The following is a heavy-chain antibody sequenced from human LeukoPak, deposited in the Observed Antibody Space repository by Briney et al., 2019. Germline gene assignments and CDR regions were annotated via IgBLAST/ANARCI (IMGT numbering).Heavy chain of an antibody. J-gene: IGHJ4*02. Sequence: SETLSLTCTVSGGSISSGGFYWSWIRQPPGKGLEWIGYIYQCGSTFFNPSLESRVTISVDRTKNQFSLKLRSVTAADTAVYYCARRSPGSGYFDYWGQGTLVTVSS. CDR2: IYQCGST. D-gene: IGHD1-1*01. CDR1: GGSISSGGFY. V-gene: IGHV4-30-2*01. CDR3: ARRSPGSGYFDY.